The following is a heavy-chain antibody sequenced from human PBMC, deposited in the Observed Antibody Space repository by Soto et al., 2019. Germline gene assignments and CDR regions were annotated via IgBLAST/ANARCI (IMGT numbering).Heavy chain of an antibody. J-gene: IGHJ6*02. CDR3: ARRPYYYYYGMDV. CDR1: GGAINSDY. Sequence: SETLSLPCSVSGGAINSDYCRWIRQPPGKGLEWIGYIYYSGSANYNSALNSRVTISRDTSKNQFSLNLNSVTAADTAVYYCARRPYYYYYGMDVWGQGTMVTVSS. CDR2: IYYSGSA. V-gene: IGHV4-59*08.